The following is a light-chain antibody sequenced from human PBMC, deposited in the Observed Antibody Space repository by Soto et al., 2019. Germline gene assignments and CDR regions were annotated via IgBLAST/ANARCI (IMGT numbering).Light chain of an antibody. CDR1: SSDVCGYNY. CDR3: SSYTSSSTYV. J-gene: IGLJ1*01. CDR2: DVS. Sequence: QSVLTQPASVSGSPGQSIAISCTGTSSDVCGYNYVSWYQQHPGKTPKLMICDVSNRPSGVSNRFSGSKSGNTASLTISGLQAEDEAEYYCSSYTSSSTYVFGTGTKVTVL. V-gene: IGLV2-14*03.